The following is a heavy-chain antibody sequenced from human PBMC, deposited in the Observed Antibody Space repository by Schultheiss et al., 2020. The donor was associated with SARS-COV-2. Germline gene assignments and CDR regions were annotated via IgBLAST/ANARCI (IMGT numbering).Heavy chain of an antibody. CDR2: IKQDGSEK. CDR1: GFSFDAHA. D-gene: IGHD4-23*01. Sequence: GGSLRLSCAASGFSFDAHAMHWVRQAPGKGLEWVANIKQDGSEKYYVDSVNGRFTISRDNAKNSLYLQMNSLRVEDTAVYYCARDYGGNWFDPWGQGTLVTVSS. J-gene: IGHJ5*02. CDR3: ARDYGGNWFDP. V-gene: IGHV3-7*03.